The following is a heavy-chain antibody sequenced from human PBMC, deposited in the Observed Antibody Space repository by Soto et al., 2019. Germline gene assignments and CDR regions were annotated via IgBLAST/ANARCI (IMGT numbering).Heavy chain of an antibody. J-gene: IGHJ6*02. D-gene: IGHD3-10*01. CDR1: GGSLRGYN. CDR2: INHGGTT. CDR3: ARGGSQAFRGSGTYHFGYGMDV. Sequence: QVQLQQWGAGLLKPSETLSLSCAVSGGSLRGYNWNWIRQSPGKGLESIGEINHGGTTNYNPSLNSRVIISVDTSTNQYSLKLNSVSAADTAVYFCARGGSQAFRGSGTYHFGYGMDVWGQGIAVTVSS. V-gene: IGHV4-34*02.